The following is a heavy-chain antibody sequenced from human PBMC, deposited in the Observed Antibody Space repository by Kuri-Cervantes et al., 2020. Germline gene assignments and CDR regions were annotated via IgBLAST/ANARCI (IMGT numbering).Heavy chain of an antibody. CDR3: ARGAARDLDY. CDR1: GYTFTSYY. Sequence: ASVKVSCKASGYTFTSYYMHWVRQAPGQGLEWMGIINPSGGSARYAPRFQGRVTMTRDTSTSTVYMELSSLRSEDTAVFYCARGAARDLDYWGQGTLVTVSS. V-gene: IGHV1-46*01. D-gene: IGHD6-6*01. CDR2: INPSGGSA. J-gene: IGHJ4*02.